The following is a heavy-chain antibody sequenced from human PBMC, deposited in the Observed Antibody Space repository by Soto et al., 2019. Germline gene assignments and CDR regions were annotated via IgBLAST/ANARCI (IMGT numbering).Heavy chain of an antibody. CDR3: ARGLRAYGGNPYFGS. CDR1: GGPMTSGAYY. CDR2: IYYSGGT. V-gene: IGHV4-30-4*01. J-gene: IGHJ4*02. Sequence: SETLSFTCSVSGGPMTSGAYYWSWIRQPPGEGLEWMGYIYYSGGTSSSPPLESRLTLSVDTSRNQFSLKLRSVTAADTAVYYCARGLRAYGGNPYFGSWGQGTLVTVSS. D-gene: IGHD2-15*01.